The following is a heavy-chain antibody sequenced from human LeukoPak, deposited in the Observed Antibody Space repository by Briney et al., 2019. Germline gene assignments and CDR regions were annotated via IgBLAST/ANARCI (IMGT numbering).Heavy chain of an antibody. D-gene: IGHD3-10*01. CDR3: ARLRPYYYGSGSHRNYYYYYYMDV. J-gene: IGHJ6*03. CDR2: INHSGST. Sequence: SETLSLTCAVYGGSFSGYYWSWIRHPPGKGLEWIGEINHSGSTNYNPSLKSRVTISVDTSKNQFSLKLSSVTAADTAVYYCARLRPYYYGSGSHRNYYYYYYMDVWGKGTTVTISS. V-gene: IGHV4-34*01. CDR1: GGSFSGYY.